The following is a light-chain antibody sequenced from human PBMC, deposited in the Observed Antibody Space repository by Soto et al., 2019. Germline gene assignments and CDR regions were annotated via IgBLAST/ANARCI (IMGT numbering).Light chain of an antibody. J-gene: IGLJ2*01. V-gene: IGLV1-44*01. CDR2: SNN. CDR3: SAWDDSLNGVV. Sequence: QSVLTQSPSASGTPGQRVTISCSGSSSNIGSFTVNWYQQLPGTAPKLLIHSNNQRPLGVPDRFSGSKSGTSATLAISGLQSEDEADYYCSAWDDSLNGVVIGGGTQLTVL. CDR1: SSNIGSFT.